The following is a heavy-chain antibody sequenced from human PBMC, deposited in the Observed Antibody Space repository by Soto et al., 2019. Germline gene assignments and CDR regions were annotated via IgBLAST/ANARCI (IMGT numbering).Heavy chain of an antibody. CDR2: ISAYNGNT. Sequence: ASVKVSCKASGYTFTSYGISWVRQAPGQGLEWMGWISAYNGNTNYAQKLQGRVTMTTDTSTSTAYMELRSLRSDDTAVYYCARDTTALDYYYGMDVWGQGTTVTVS. J-gene: IGHJ6*02. CDR1: GYTFTSYG. D-gene: IGHD5-18*01. V-gene: IGHV1-18*01. CDR3: ARDTTALDYYYGMDV.